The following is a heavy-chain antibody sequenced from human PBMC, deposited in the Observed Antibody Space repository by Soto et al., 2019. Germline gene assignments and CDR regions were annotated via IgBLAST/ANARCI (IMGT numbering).Heavy chain of an antibody. CDR3: ARERAIAATGIFYS. D-gene: IGHD6-13*01. Sequence: ESGGGVVQPGGSLRLSCAASGFTFSNFAMHWVRQAPGKGLEWVAATSFDGKNKDYADSVKGRFTISRDNSKKTLFLQMNSLRPEDTAVYYCARERAIAATGIFYSWGQGTLVTVSS. V-gene: IGHV3-30*04. J-gene: IGHJ5*01. CDR1: GFTFSNFA. CDR2: TSFDGKNK.